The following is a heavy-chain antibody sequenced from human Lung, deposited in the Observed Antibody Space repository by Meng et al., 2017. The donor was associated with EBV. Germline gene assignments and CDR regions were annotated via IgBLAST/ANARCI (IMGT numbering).Heavy chain of an antibody. Sequence: QVQQQQWGAGLLKPSETLSLTCAVYGGPFSTYYWSWIRQPPGKGLEWIGEINRSGSTNYNPSLKSRLTVSMDTSKNQFSLKLSSVTAADTAVYYCARLYRGGWYLWGRGTLVTVSS. CDR3: ARLYRGGWYL. CDR1: GGPFSTYY. D-gene: IGHD6-19*01. V-gene: IGHV4-34*01. J-gene: IGHJ4*02. CDR2: INRSGST.